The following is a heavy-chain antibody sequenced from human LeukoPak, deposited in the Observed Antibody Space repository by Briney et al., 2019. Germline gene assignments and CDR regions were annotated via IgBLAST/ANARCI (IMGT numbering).Heavy chain of an antibody. J-gene: IGHJ4*02. CDR2: IKQDGSEK. CDR1: GFSFSSYW. Sequence: GGSLRLSCAASGFSFSSYWMSWVRQASGKGLEWVANIKQDGSEKYYVDSVKGRFTISRDNAKNSLYLQMNSLRAEDTAVYYCARGIRFLEPFDYWGQGTLVTVSS. CDR3: ARGIRFLEPFDY. D-gene: IGHD3-3*01. V-gene: IGHV3-7*03.